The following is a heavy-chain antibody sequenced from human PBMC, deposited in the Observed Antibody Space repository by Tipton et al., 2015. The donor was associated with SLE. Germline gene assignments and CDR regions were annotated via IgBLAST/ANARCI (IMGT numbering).Heavy chain of an antibody. V-gene: IGHV1-69*06. J-gene: IGHJ4*02. CDR1: GYTFTSYG. CDR2: IIPIFGTA. D-gene: IGHD3-22*01. CDR3: ARDLRYDSSGYGFDY. Sequence: QSGAEVKKPGASVKVSCKASGYTFTSYGISWVRQAPGQGLEWMGGIIPIFGTANYAQKFQGRVTITADKSTSTAYMELSSLRSEDTAVYYCARDLRYDSSGYGFDYWGQGTLVTVSS.